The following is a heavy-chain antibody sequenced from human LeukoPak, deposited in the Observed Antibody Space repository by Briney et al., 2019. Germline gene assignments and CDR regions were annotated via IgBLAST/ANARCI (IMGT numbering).Heavy chain of an antibody. CDR1: GFTVSNTY. CDR3: ARNLPAADY. CDR2: IYSGGST. Sequence: GGSLRLSCAASGFTVSNTYMSWVRQAPGKGLEWVSVIYSGGSTYYADSVKGRFTISRDNAKNSLYLQMNSLRAEDTAVYYCARNLPAADYWGQGTLVTVSS. D-gene: IGHD2-2*01. J-gene: IGHJ4*02. V-gene: IGHV3-53*01.